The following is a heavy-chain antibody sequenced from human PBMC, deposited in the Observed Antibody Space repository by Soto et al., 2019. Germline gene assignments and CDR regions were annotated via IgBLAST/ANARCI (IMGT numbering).Heavy chain of an antibody. CDR1: GGSIRSYY. J-gene: IGHJ4*02. CDR3: AREGNLGRWIQPLDS. CDR2: IYYSGST. V-gene: IGHV4-59*01. Sequence: SETLSLTCTVSGGSIRSYYWSWIRQPPGKGLEWIGYIYYSGSTKYSPSLKSRVTMSVDTSKNHFSLKLISVTTADTAVYFCAREGNLGRWIQPLDSWGQGTLVTVSS. D-gene: IGHD2-2*03.